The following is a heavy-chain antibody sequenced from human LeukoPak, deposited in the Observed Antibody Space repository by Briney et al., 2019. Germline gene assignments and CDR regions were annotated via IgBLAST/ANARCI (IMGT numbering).Heavy chain of an antibody. CDR3: ARVGWYCSSTSCFPGRDYYYYYGMDV. Sequence: GASVTVSCTASGYTFTGYYMHWVRQAPGQGLEWMGRINPNSGGTNYAQKFQGRVTMTRDTSISTAYMELSRLRSDDTAVYYCARVGWYCSSTSCFPGRDYYYYYGMDVWGQGTTVTVSS. V-gene: IGHV1-2*06. J-gene: IGHJ6*02. CDR1: GYTFTGYY. D-gene: IGHD2-2*01. CDR2: INPNSGGT.